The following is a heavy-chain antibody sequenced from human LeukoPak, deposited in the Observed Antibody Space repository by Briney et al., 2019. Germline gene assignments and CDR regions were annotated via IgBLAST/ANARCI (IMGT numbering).Heavy chain of an antibody. CDR2: INWNGGST. J-gene: IGHJ5*02. CDR3: ARVGYDSSGYYYSP. CDR1: GFTFDDYG. Sequence: GGSLRLSCAASGFTFDDYGMSWVRQAPGKGLEWVSGINWNGGSTGYADSVKGRFTISRDNAKNSLYLQMNSLGAEDTALYHCARVGYDSSGYYYSPWGQGTLVTVSS. D-gene: IGHD3-22*01. V-gene: IGHV3-20*01.